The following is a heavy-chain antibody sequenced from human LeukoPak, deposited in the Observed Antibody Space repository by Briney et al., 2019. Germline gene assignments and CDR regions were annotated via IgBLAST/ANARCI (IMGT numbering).Heavy chain of an antibody. V-gene: IGHV4-59*11. J-gene: IGHJ3*02. CDR3: ARETANDAFDI. CDR2: IYYSGST. Sequence: SETLSLTCTVSGGSISSHYWSWIRQPPGKGLEWIGYIYYSGSTKYNPSLKNRVTISVDTSKNQFSLKLSSVTAADTAVYYCARETANDAFDIWGQGTMVTVSS. CDR1: GGSISSHY.